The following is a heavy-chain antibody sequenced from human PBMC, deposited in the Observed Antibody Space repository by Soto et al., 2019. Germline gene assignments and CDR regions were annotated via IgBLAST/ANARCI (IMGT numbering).Heavy chain of an antibody. D-gene: IGHD1-1*01. CDR1: AGSISSGGYY. V-gene: IGHV4-31*03. CDR3: ACGRQTRWDNGRWFDP. Sequence: PSETLSLTCTVSAGSISSGGYYWSWIRQHPGKGLEWIGYIYYSGSTYYIPSLKSRVTISVDTSKNQFSLKLSSVTAADTAVYYCACGRQTRWDNGRWFDPWGQGTLVTVSS. CDR2: IYYSGST. J-gene: IGHJ5*02.